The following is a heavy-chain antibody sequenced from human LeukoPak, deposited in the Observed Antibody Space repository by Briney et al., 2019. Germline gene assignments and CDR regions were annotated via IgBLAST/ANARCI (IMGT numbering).Heavy chain of an antibody. D-gene: IGHD1-1*01. V-gene: IGHV3-11*05. J-gene: IGHJ4*02. CDR3: AKALRGTSRAATASFDY. CDR2: ISSSSSYT. Sequence: GGSLRLSCAASGFTFSDYYMSWIRQAPGKGLEWVSYISSSSSYTNYADSVKGRFTISRDNSKNALYLQMNSLRAEDTAVYYCAKALRGTSRAATASFDYWGQGTLVTVSS. CDR1: GFTFSDYY.